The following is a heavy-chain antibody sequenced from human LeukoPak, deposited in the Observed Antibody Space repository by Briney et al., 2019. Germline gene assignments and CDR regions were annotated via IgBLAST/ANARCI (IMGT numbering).Heavy chain of an antibody. CDR3: ARQNEEDAFDI. D-gene: IGHD1-1*01. CDR2: IYLGDSDT. V-gene: IGHV5-51*01. J-gene: IGHJ3*02. Sequence: KPGEPLKIPCKGSGYSFTSYWIGWVRQMPGKGLEWMGIIYLGDSDTRYSPSFQGQVTISADQSISTAYLQWSSLKASDTAMYYCARQNEEDAFDIWGQGIMVTVSS. CDR1: GYSFTSYW.